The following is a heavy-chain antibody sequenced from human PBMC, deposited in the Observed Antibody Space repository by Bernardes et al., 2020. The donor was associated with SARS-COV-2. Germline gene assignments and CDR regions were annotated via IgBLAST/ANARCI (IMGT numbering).Heavy chain of an antibody. V-gene: IGHV2-5*01. D-gene: IGHD1-7*01. J-gene: IGHJ4*02. CDR2: IYWNGDK. CDR3: AHTNWNYVPPYFDY. Sequence: SGPTLVKPTQTLTLTCTFYGFSLSTSEVGVAWIRQPPGKALEWLARIYWNGDKRYSPSLKSRLTITKDTSKNQVVLTMTNMDPVDTATYYCAHTNWNYVPPYFDYWGQGTLVTVSS. CDR1: GFSLSTSEVG.